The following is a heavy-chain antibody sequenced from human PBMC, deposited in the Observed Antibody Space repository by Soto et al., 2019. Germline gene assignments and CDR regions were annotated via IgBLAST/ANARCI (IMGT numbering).Heavy chain of an antibody. J-gene: IGHJ4*02. CDR1: GGSISSYY. D-gene: IGHD1-26*01. CDR3: ARAYSGAYCSFDF. CDR2: MEWDDER. V-gene: IGHV2-70*16. Sequence: TLSLTCTVSGGSISSYYWSWIRQPPGKALEWLARMEWDDERFYSTSLRTRLTISKDTSKNQVVLTMTNMDPVDTATYYCARAYSGAYCSFDFWGQGTLVTVSS.